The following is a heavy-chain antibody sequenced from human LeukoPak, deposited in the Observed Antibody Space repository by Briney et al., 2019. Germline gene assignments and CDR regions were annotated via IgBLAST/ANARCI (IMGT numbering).Heavy chain of an antibody. Sequence: PGRSLRLSCAASGFTFSSYGMHWVRQAPGKGLEWVAVISYDGSNKYYADSVKGRFTISRDNSKNTLYLQMNSLRAEDTAVYYCAKDFLYRGIAVAGTHDYWGQGTLVIVSS. J-gene: IGHJ4*02. D-gene: IGHD6-19*01. CDR2: ISYDGSNK. V-gene: IGHV3-30*18. CDR1: GFTFSSYG. CDR3: AKDFLYRGIAVAGTHDY.